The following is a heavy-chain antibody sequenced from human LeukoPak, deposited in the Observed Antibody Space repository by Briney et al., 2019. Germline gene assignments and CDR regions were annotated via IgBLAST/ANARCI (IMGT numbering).Heavy chain of an antibody. D-gene: IGHD3-22*01. CDR3: ARLSYDTSGYWPDYFDY. CDR2: INPSGRI. CDR1: GGSFSGYY. V-gene: IGHV4-34*01. Sequence: PSETLSLTCAVYGGSFSGYYWTWIRQAPGKGLEWIGEINPSGRISYNPSLKSRLTISVDASKNQFSLNLRSLTAADTAVYYCARLSYDTSGYWPDYFDYWGQGTLVTVPS. J-gene: IGHJ4*02.